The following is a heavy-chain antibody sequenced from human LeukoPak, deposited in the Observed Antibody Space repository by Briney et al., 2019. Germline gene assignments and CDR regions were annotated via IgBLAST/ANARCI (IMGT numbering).Heavy chain of an antibody. CDR2: IYTSGST. V-gene: IGHV4-4*07. D-gene: IGHD6-19*01. J-gene: IGHJ4*02. CDR1: GGSISSYS. Sequence: SETLSLTCTVSGGSISSYSWSWIRQPAGKGLEWIGRIYTSGSTNYNPSLKSRVTMSVDTSKNQFSLKLSSVTAADTAVYYCARDRNRIAVAGTFDYWGQGTLVTVSS. CDR3: ARDRNRIAVAGTFDY.